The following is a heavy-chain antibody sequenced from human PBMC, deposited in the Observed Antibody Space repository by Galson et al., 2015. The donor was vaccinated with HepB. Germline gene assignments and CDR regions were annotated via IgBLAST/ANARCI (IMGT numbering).Heavy chain of an antibody. D-gene: IGHD5-18*01. V-gene: IGHV1-18*04. CDR3: ARLKQLSLNNWSAP. Sequence: SVKVSCKASGYTFTSYGISWVRQAPGQGLEWMGWISAYNGNTNYAQKLQGRVTMTTDTSTSTAYMELRSLRSDDTAVYYCARLKQLSLNNWSAPWGHGTLVTASS. CDR2: ISAYNGNT. CDR1: GYTFTSYG. J-gene: IGHJ5*02.